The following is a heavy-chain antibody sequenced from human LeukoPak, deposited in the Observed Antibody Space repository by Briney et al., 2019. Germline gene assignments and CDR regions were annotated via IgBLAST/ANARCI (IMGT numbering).Heavy chain of an antibody. CDR2: IYSGGST. CDR3: ARGGRDGYSWGAFDI. D-gene: IGHD5-24*01. Sequence: PGGSLRLSCAASGFTVSSNYMSWVRQAPGKGLEWVSVIYSGGSTYYADSVKGRFTISRDNSKNTLYLQMNSLRAEDTAVYYCARGGRDGYSWGAFDIWGQGTMVTVSS. CDR1: GFTVSSNY. V-gene: IGHV3-66*01. J-gene: IGHJ3*02.